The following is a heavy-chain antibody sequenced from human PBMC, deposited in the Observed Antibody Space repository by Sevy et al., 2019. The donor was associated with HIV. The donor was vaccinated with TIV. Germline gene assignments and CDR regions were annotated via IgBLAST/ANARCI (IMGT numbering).Heavy chain of an antibody. Sequence: SETLSLTYTVSDVSISSGTNYWGWIRQPPGKGLEWIGSIYYSGTTYYNPSLKSRFTMSADTSMNQFSLKLSAVTVADTAVYYCARQRGGWYEYDASDVWGQGTMVTVSS. CDR3: ARQRGGWYEYDASDV. V-gene: IGHV4-39*01. CDR1: DVSISSGTNY. D-gene: IGHD6-19*01. CDR2: IYYSGTT. J-gene: IGHJ3*01.